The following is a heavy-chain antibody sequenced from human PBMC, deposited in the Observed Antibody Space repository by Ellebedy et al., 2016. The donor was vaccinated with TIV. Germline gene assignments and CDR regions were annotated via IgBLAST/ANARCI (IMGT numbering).Heavy chain of an antibody. CDR1: GFTFSGSA. V-gene: IGHV3-73*01. D-gene: IGHD2-15*01. CDR2: IRSKANSYAT. J-gene: IGHJ4*02. Sequence: GGSLRLXXAASGFTFSGSAMHWVRQASGKGLEWVGRIRSKANSYATAYAASVKGRFTISRDDSKNTAYLQMNSLKTEDTAVYYCTSLAAHPDYWGQGTLVTVSS. CDR3: TSLAAHPDY.